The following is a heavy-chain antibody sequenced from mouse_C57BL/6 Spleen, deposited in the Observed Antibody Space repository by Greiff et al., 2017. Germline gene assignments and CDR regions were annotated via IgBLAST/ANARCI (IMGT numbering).Heavy chain of an antibody. D-gene: IGHD2-4*01. CDR2: IYPRSGNT. CDR1: GYTFTSYG. J-gene: IGHJ4*01. Sequence: VKLMESGAELARPGASVKLSCKASGYTFTSYGISWVKQRTGQGLEWIGEIYPRSGNTYYNEKFKGKATLTADKSSSTAYMELRSLTSEDSAVYFCAREGDYDYQSSYYYAMDYWGQGTSVTVSS. V-gene: IGHV1-81*01. CDR3: AREGDYDYQSSYYYAMDY.